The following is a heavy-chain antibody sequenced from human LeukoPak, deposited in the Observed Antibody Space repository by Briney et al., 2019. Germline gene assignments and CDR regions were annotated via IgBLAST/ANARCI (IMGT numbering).Heavy chain of an antibody. J-gene: IGHJ6*03. D-gene: IGHD2-15*01. CDR1: GFTFSHYG. CDR3: ARRGLVVAATDYYYYYMDV. CDR2: IWSDGTNK. V-gene: IGHV3-33*01. Sequence: PGGSLRLSCAASGFTFSHYGMRWVRQAPGKGLEWVAVIWSDGTNKYYADSVKGRFSISRDDSQKRVFLQMNSLRAEDTAVYYCARRGLVVAATDYYYYYMDVWGKGTTVTVSS.